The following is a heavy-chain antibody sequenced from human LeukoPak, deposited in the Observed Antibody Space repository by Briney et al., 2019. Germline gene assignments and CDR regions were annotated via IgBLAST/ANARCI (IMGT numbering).Heavy chain of an antibody. CDR1: GFTFSSYA. D-gene: IGHD6-6*01. J-gene: IGHJ4*02. CDR3: AREAEYSSSSPPFDY. CDR2: ISGSGGST. V-gene: IGHV3-23*01. Sequence: GGSLRLSCAASGFTFSSYAMSWVRQAPGKGLEWVSAISGSGGSTYYADSVKGRFTISRDNAKNSLYLQMNSLRAEDTAVYYCAREAEYSSSSPPFDYWGQGTLVTVSS.